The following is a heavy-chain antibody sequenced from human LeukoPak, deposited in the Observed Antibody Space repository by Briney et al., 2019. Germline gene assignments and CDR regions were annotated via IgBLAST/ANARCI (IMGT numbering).Heavy chain of an antibody. CDR2: IKQDGSEK. CDR3: ARVTLDIVVVTAAYEEAVDI. D-gene: IGHD2-2*01. CDR1: GFTFSSYW. J-gene: IGHJ3*02. Sequence: GGSLRLSCAASGFTFSSYWMSWVRQAPGKGLEWVANIKQDGSEKYYVDSVKGRFTISRDNAKHSLYLQMNSLRAEDTAVYYCARVTLDIVVVTAAYEEAVDIWGQGTMVTVSS. V-gene: IGHV3-7*01.